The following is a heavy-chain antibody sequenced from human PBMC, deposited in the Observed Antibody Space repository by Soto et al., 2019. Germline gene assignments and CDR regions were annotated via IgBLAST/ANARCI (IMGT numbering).Heavy chain of an antibody. J-gene: IGHJ2*01. CDR1: GGSISSSNW. CDR3: ARSPYSSGWYLRYFDL. V-gene: IGHV4-4*02. CDR2: IYHSGST. D-gene: IGHD6-19*01. Sequence: QVQLQESGPGLVKPSGTLSLTCAVSGGSISSSNWWSWVRQPPGKGLEGIGEIYHSGSTNYNPSLKSRVTISVDKSKNQFSLKLSSVTAADTAVYYCARSPYSSGWYLRYFDLWGRGTLVTVSS.